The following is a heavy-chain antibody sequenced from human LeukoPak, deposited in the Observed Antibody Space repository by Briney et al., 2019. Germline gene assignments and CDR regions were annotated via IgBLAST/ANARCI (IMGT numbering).Heavy chain of an antibody. V-gene: IGHV3-23*01. D-gene: IGHD3-9*01. CDR3: AKWGDYDVLTGYYDSDY. CDR2: VSGRDTST. Sequence: GASLRLSCAASGFTFSNYDMSWVRQAPGKGLEWVSAVSGRDTSTYYTDSVKGRFTISRDNSKNTLYLQMNSLSAEDTAIYYCAKWGDYDVLTGYYDSDYWGQGTLVTVSS. J-gene: IGHJ4*02. CDR1: GFTFSNYD.